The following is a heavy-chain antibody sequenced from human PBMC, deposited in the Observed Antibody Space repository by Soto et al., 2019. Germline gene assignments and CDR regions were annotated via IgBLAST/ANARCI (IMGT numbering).Heavy chain of an antibody. CDR1: GYSFVTYD. CDR2: ISPHNGKT. D-gene: IGHD3-16*01. J-gene: IGHJ1*01. CDR3: ARDRSEYVHY. Sequence: GASVKASCTTCGYSFVTYDISWLRQAPGQGLEWMGWISPHNGKTNYIEDLQGRVTLTADTSTSTAYMELRNLRSDHPPAYFCARDRSEYVHYRAQGTL. V-gene: IGHV1-18*01.